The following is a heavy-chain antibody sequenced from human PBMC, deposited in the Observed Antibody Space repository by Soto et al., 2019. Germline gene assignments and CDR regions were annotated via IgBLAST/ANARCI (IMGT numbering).Heavy chain of an antibody. J-gene: IGHJ4*02. V-gene: IGHV3-23*01. Sequence: EVQLLESGGGLAQPGGSLRLSCAASAFTFSSYAMSWVRQAPGKGLEWVSAVSGSGDRTYYADSVKGRFTISRDNSKNTLYLQMTSLRAEDTAVYYCAKGRASDCPGCTQDYWGQGTLVTVSS. CDR1: AFTFSSYA. CDR3: AKGRASDCPGCTQDY. D-gene: IGHD2-21*02. CDR2: VSGSGDRT.